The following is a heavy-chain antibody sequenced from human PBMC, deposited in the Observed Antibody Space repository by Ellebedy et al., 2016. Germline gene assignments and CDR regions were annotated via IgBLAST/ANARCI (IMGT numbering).Heavy chain of an antibody. CDR1: GGSISSSSYY. CDR3: ATLEGGPYYGSGSDY. CDR2: IYYSGST. J-gene: IGHJ4*02. D-gene: IGHD3-10*01. V-gene: IGHV4-39*01. Sequence: SETLSLXXTVSGGSISSSSYYWGWIRQPPGKGLEWIGSIYYSGSTYYNPSLKSRVTISVDTSKNQFSLKLSSVTAADTAVYYCATLEGGPYYGSGSDYWGQGTLVTVSS.